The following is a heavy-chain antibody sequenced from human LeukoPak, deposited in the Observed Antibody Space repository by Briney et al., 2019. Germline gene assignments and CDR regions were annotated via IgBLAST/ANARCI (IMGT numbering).Heavy chain of an antibody. J-gene: IGHJ1*01. CDR3: VRNRYGYGSGGYSPEHFHH. Sequence: GGSLRLSCVASGFTFINYGMDWVRQAPGKGLEWVASISTSSSYIFYADSVKGRFTISRDNPKKSMYLQINSLRAEDTAVYFCVRNRYGYGSGGYSPEHFHHWGQGTLVTVSS. V-gene: IGHV3-21*01. D-gene: IGHD2-15*01. CDR1: GFTFINYG. CDR2: ISTSSSYI.